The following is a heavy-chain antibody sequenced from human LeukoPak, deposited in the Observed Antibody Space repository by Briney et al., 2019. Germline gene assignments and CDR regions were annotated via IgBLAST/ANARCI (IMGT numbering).Heavy chain of an antibody. CDR2: IKQGGSEK. D-gene: IGHD6-19*01. V-gene: IGHV3-7*01. CDR1: VFTPCTHW. J-gene: IGHJ4*02. CDR3: ARDRGSSGWYEFDY. Sequence: GGSLRLSCALSVFTPCTHWMSCVRQAPGEGLEWVANIKQGGSEKYYVDSVRGRFTISRDNAKNSLYLQMNSLRAEDTAVYYCARDRGSSGWYEFDYWGQGTLVTVSS.